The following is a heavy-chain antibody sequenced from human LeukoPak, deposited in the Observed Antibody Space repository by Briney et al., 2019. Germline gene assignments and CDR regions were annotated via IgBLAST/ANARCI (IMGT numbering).Heavy chain of an antibody. Sequence: ASVKVSCKASGGTYSSYAISWVRQAPGQALEWMGRIIPIFGTANYAQKFQGRVTITTDESTSTAYMELSSLRSEDTAVYYCARGRDTAMVTGDYWGQGTLVTVSS. CDR3: ARGRDTAMVTGDY. CDR1: GGTYSSYA. J-gene: IGHJ4*02. D-gene: IGHD5-18*01. CDR2: IIPIFGTA. V-gene: IGHV1-69*05.